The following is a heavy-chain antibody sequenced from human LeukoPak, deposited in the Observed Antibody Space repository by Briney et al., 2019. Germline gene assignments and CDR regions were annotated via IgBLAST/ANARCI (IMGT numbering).Heavy chain of an antibody. Sequence: GWSLRLSCAASGFTFSSYWMSWVRQAPGKGLEWVANIKQDGSEKYYVDSVKGRFTISRDNAKNSLYLQMNSLRAEDTAVYYCARVDDGVVVVGEYYFDYWGRGTLVTVSS. CDR2: IKQDGSEK. J-gene: IGHJ4*02. V-gene: IGHV3-7*01. CDR1: GFTFSSYW. CDR3: ARVDDGVVVVGEYYFDY. D-gene: IGHD2-15*01.